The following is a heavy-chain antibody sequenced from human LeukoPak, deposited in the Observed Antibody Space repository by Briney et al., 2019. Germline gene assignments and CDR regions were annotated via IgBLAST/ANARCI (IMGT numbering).Heavy chain of an antibody. CDR3: VAEMTASAAFDF. CDR2: IHHTGRN. D-gene: IGHD2-21*02. CDR1: GESITSSSHY. J-gene: IGHJ3*01. V-gene: IGHV4-39*01. Sequence: PSETLSLTCTASGESITSSSHYWGWIRQPPGKRLEWIGSIHHTGRNYSKAALKSRVTISMDTAKSQFSLKLNSVTAADSGVYYCVAEMTASAAFDFWGQGTMVAVSP.